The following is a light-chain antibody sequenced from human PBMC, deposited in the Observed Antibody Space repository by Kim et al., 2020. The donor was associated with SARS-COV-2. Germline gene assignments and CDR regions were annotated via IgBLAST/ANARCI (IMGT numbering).Light chain of an antibody. CDR1: SLRSYY. CDR2: GKS. J-gene: IGLJ2*01. CDR3: NSRDSNDNVV. Sequence: VALGQTVRITCQGDSLRSYYATWYQQTPGQAPILVIYGKSNRPSGIPDRFSGSSSGNTASLTITGTQAGDEADYYCNSRDSNDNVVFGGGTQLTVL. V-gene: IGLV3-19*01.